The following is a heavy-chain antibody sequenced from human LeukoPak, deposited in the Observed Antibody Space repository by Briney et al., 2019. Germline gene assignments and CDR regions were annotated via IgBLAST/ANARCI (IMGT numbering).Heavy chain of an antibody. V-gene: IGHV4-4*02. D-gene: IGHD6-13*01. CDR2: IYHSGST. CDR3: AREQNSSPSNFDY. CDR1: GGSISSSNW. Sequence: PSGTLSLTCAVSGGSISSSNWWSWVRQPPGKGLEWIGEIYHSGSTNYNPSLKSRVTISVDKSKNQFSLKLSSVTAADTAVYYCAREQNSSPSNFDYWGQGTLVTVSS. J-gene: IGHJ4*02.